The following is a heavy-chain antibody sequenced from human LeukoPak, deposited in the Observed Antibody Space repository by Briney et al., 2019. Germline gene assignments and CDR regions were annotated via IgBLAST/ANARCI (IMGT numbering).Heavy chain of an antibody. Sequence: SETLSLTCTVSGGSVSSGSYYWSWIRQPPGKGLEWIGYIYYSGSTNYNPSLKSRVTISVDTSKNQFSLKLSSVTAADTAVYYCARGFRITIFGVAAYNWFDPWGQGTLVTVSS. V-gene: IGHV4-61*01. CDR1: GGSVSSGSYY. D-gene: IGHD3-3*01. CDR3: ARGFRITIFGVAAYNWFDP. J-gene: IGHJ5*02. CDR2: IYYSGST.